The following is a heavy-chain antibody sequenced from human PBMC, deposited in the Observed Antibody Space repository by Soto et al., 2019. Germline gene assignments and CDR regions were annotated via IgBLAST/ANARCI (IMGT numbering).Heavy chain of an antibody. CDR2: INHSGST. CDR3: ARALHILVVVAGNWFDP. J-gene: IGHJ5*02. CDR1: GGSFSGYY. V-gene: IGHV4-34*01. D-gene: IGHD2-15*01. Sequence: SETLSLTCAVYGGSFSGYYWSWIRQPPGKGLEWIGEINHSGSTNYNPSLKSRVTISVDTSKNQFSLKLSSVTAADTAVYYCARALHILVVVAGNWFDPWGQGTLVTVSS.